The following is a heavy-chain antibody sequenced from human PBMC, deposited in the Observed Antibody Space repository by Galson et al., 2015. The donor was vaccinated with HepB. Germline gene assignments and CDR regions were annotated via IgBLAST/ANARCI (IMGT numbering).Heavy chain of an antibody. V-gene: IGHV3-23*01. CDR1: GFTFSDYA. D-gene: IGHD3-10*01. Sequence: SLRLSCAASGFTFSDYAMSWVRQAPGKGLEWVSAISGSGGKTYYADSVKGRFSISRDNSKNMLYLHMNSLRPEDTAVYFCAKMNPRGTMVRGLIITDAFDIWGQGAMVTVSS. J-gene: IGHJ3*02. CDR3: AKMNPRGTMVRGLIITDAFDI. CDR2: ISGSGGKT.